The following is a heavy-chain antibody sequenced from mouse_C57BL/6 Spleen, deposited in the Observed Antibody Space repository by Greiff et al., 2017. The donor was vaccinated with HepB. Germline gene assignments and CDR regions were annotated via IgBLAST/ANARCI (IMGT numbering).Heavy chain of an antibody. CDR1: GYSITSGYY. V-gene: IGHV3-6*01. CDR2: ISYDGSN. Sequence: EVKLQESGPGLVKPSQSLSLTCSVTGYSITSGYYWNWIRQFPGNKLEWMGCISYDGSNNYNPSLKNRISITRDTSKNQFFLKLNSVTTEDTATYYCARDDDGYYGYWGQGTTLTVSS. CDR3: ARDDDGYYGY. J-gene: IGHJ2*01. D-gene: IGHD2-3*01.